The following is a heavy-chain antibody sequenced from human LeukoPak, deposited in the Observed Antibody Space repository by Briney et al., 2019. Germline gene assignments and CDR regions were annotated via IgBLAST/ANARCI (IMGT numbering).Heavy chain of an antibody. CDR2: IYHRGSI. CDR3: ARSMFSSGYHDY. Sequence: KPSETLSLTCTVSGYSISSGYYWGWIRQPPGKGLEWIANIYHRGSIYYNPSLKSRVTISVDTSKNQFSLKLSSVTAAGTAVYYCARSMFSSGYHDYWGQGTLVTVSS. D-gene: IGHD3-22*01. J-gene: IGHJ4*02. V-gene: IGHV4-38-2*02. CDR1: GYSISSGYY.